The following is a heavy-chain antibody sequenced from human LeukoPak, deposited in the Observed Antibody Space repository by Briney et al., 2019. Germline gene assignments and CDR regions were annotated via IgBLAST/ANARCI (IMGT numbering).Heavy chain of an antibody. D-gene: IGHD3-22*01. V-gene: IGHV4-59*01. CDR1: GGSISSYY. CDR2: IYYSGST. Sequence: SETLSLTCTVSGGSISSYYWSWIRQPPGKGLEWIGYIYYSGSTNYNPSLKSRVTISVDTSRNQFSLKLSSVTAADTAVYYCAGTYYYDSSGYYHYSLWGQGTLVTVSA. J-gene: IGHJ4*02. CDR3: AGTYYYDSSGYYHYSL.